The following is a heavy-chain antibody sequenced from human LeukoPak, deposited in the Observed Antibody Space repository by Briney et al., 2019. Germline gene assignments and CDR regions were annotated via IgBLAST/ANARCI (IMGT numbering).Heavy chain of an antibody. CDR3: ARDYGGNTNDYYFDY. D-gene: IGHD4-23*01. J-gene: IGHJ4*02. CDR1: GFTFSSYS. V-gene: IGHV3-21*01. CDR2: ISSSSSYI. Sequence: GGSLRLSCAASGFTFSSYSMNWVRQAPGKGLEWVSSISSSSSYIYYADSVKGRFTISRDNAKNSLYLQMTSLRAEDTAVYYCARDYGGNTNDYYFDYWGQGTLVTVSS.